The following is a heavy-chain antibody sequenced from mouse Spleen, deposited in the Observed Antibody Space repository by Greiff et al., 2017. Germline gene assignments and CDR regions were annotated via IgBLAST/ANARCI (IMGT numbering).Heavy chain of an antibody. Sequence: EVKLMESEGGLVQPGSSMKLSCTASGFTFSDYYMAWVRQVPEKGLEWVANINYDGSSTYYLDSLKSRFIISRDNAKNILYLQMSSLKSEDTATYYCARGYYGTGFAYWGQGTLVTVSA. V-gene: IGHV5-16*01. D-gene: IGHD1-2*01. J-gene: IGHJ3*01. CDR2: INYDGSST. CDR1: GFTFSDYY. CDR3: ARGYYGTGFAY.